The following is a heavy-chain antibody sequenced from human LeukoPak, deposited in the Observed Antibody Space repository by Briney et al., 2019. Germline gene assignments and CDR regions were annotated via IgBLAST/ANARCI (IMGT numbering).Heavy chain of an antibody. CDR3: ARTYYYDSSGPD. CDR1: GFTVSTNY. CDR2: IYSGGTT. D-gene: IGHD3-22*01. J-gene: IGHJ4*02. Sequence: GGSLRLSCAASGFTVSTNYLSWVRQAPGKVLEWVSVIYSGGTTHYADSVKGRFTISRDNSKNTLYLQMNSLRVEDTAVYYCARTYYYDSSGPDWGQGTLVTVSS. V-gene: IGHV3-66*01.